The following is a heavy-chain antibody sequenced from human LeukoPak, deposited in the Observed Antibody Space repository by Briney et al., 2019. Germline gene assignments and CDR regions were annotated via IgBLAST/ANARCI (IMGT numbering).Heavy chain of an antibody. Sequence: SETLSLTCAVYGGSFSGYYWSWIRQPPGEGLEWIGEINHSGSINYNPSLKSRVTISVDTSKNQFSLKLSSVTAADTAVYYCAELELGYWGQGTLVTVSS. D-gene: IGHD1-7*01. CDR3: AELELGY. J-gene: IGHJ4*02. CDR2: INHSGSI. V-gene: IGHV4-34*01. CDR1: GGSFSGYY.